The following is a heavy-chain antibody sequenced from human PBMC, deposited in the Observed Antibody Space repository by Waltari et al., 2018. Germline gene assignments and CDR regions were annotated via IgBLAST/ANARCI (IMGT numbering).Heavy chain of an antibody. D-gene: IGHD3-9*01. CDR1: GGSISSESYY. CDR2: ISYSGVT. CDR3: ARLSYHIVTGYGWFDP. V-gene: IGHV4-39*01. J-gene: IGHJ5*02. Sequence: QLQLQESGPGLVKPSETLSLTCTVSGGSISSESYYWGWIRQPPGKGLEWIGIISYSGVTYSNPSLKSRVTISVDTSKNQFSLKLSSVTAADTAVYYCARLSYHIVTGYGWFDPWGLGTLVTVSS.